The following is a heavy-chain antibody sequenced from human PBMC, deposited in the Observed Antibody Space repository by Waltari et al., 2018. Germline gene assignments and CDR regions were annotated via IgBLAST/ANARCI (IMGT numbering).Heavy chain of an antibody. CDR2: SYYSGSP. D-gene: IGHD2-15*01. Sequence: QLQLQESGPGLVKPSETLSLTCIVSGGSIISTTYYWGWIRQPPGRGLEWIGSSYYSGSPNYTPSLKSRATISVDTSKNRFSLKVSAVTAADTALYYCATHSANHDYHYYAMDVWGLGTTVTVSS. V-gene: IGHV4-39*01. CDR3: ATHSANHDYHYYAMDV. J-gene: IGHJ6*02. CDR1: GGSIISTTYY.